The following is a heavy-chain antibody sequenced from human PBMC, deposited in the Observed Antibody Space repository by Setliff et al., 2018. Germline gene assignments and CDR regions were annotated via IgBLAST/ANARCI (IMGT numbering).Heavy chain of an antibody. CDR3: ATGGLLWFGELSGGAFDI. Sequence: ASVKVSCKVSGYTLTELSMHWVRQAPGKGLEWMGGFGPEDGETIYAQKFQGRVTMTEDTSTDTAYMELSSLRSEDTAVYYCATGGLLWFGELSGGAFDIWGQGTMVTVSS. CDR1: GYTLTELS. CDR2: FGPEDGET. D-gene: IGHD3-10*01. J-gene: IGHJ3*02. V-gene: IGHV1-24*01.